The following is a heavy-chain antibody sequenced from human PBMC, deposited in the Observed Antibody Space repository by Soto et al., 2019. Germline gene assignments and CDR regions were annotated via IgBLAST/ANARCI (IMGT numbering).Heavy chain of an antibody. CDR2: NSTQSGTT. V-gene: IGHV1-18*01. Sequence: QVQLVQSGVEVKKPGASMKISCRTSGYTFTNYAINWVRQAPGQGLEWVAWNSTQSGTTKYGQRLQGRVTVTTDTSTSTAYMELRNLRSDDTALYYCARGGYKDSWGQGTLVTVSS. CDR3: ARGGYKDS. CDR1: GYTFTNYA. J-gene: IGHJ4*02. D-gene: IGHD5-12*01.